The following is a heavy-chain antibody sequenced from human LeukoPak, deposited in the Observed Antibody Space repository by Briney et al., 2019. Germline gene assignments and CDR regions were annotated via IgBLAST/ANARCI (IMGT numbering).Heavy chain of an antibody. CDR3: ARATMIVVVPDAFDI. J-gene: IGHJ3*02. D-gene: IGHD3-22*01. CDR2: IYYSGST. CDR1: GGSISSGGYC. Sequence: SQTLSLTCTVSGGSISSGGYCWSWIRQHPGKGPEWIGYIYYSGSTYYNPSLKSRVTISVDTSKNQFSLKLSSVTAADTAVYYCARATMIVVVPDAFDIWGQGTMVTVSS. V-gene: IGHV4-31*03.